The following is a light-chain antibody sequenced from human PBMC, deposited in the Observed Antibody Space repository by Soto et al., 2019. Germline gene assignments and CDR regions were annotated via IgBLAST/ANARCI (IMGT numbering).Light chain of an antibody. CDR2: GTS. Sequence: EIVLPQSPGTLSLSPGERATLSCRASQTVNSIYFAWYQQKPGQAPRLIIYGTSNRATGVPDRFRGSGSGTDFTLTISRLEPEDFAVYYCQQYDTSPRTFGQGTKVEIK. J-gene: IGKJ1*01. V-gene: IGKV3-20*01. CDR1: QTVNSIY. CDR3: QQYDTSPRT.